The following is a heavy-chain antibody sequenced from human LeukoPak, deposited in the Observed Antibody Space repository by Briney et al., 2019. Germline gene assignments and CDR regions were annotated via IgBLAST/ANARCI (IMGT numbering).Heavy chain of an antibody. CDR2: IKQDGNQK. Sequence: QTGGSLRLSCVASGFSFTSYWLSWVRQAPGKGLEWVANIKQDGNQKYYVDSVKGRFTISRDNAKNSLYLQMNSLRAEDTAVYYCARARTFDYWGQGTLVTVSS. D-gene: IGHD1-14*01. CDR1: GFSFTSYW. V-gene: IGHV3-7*01. CDR3: ARARTFDY. J-gene: IGHJ4*02.